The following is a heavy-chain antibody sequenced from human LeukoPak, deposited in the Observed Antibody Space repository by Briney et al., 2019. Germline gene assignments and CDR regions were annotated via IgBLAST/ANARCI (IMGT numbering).Heavy chain of an antibody. V-gene: IGHV4-59*04. CDR3: ARGVGGAAQGFDY. D-gene: IGHD2-21*01. CDR2: IYHSGST. Sequence: SETLSLTCTVSGGSISGYYWSWIRQPPGKGLEWIGYIYHSGSTYYNPSLKSRVTISVDRSKNQFSLELSSVTAADTAVYYCARGVGGAAQGFDYWGQGTLVTVSS. J-gene: IGHJ4*02. CDR1: GGSISGYY.